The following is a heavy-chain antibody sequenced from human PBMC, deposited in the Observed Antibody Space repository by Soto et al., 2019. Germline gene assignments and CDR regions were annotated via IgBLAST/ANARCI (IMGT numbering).Heavy chain of an antibody. Sequence: QVQLQESGPGLVKPSQTLSLSCTVSGGSLSSGGYYWSWIRQHPGKGLEWIGFIYYSGSTYYHPSLKSRVTISVDTSQNQFSLKLSSVTAADTAVYYCARDTQRGYSGYFDSWGQGTLVTVSS. V-gene: IGHV4-31*03. D-gene: IGHD5-12*01. J-gene: IGHJ4*02. CDR1: GGSLSSGGYY. CDR2: IYYSGST. CDR3: ARDTQRGYSGYFDS.